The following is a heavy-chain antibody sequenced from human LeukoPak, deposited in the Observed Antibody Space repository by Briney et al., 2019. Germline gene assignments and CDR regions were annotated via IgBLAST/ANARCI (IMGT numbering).Heavy chain of an antibody. D-gene: IGHD1-26*01. Sequence: GASVKVSCKASGGTFISYAISWVRQAPGQGLEWMGGIIPIFGTANYAQKFQGRVTITADGSTSTAYMELRSLRSDDTAVYYCARASGSYRKSYYGMDVWGQGTTVTVSS. CDR3: ARASGSYRKSYYGMDV. CDR2: IIPIFGTA. V-gene: IGHV1-69*13. J-gene: IGHJ6*02. CDR1: GGTFISYA.